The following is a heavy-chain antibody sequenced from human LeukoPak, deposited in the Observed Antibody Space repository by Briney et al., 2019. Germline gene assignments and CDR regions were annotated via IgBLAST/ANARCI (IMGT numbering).Heavy chain of an antibody. D-gene: IGHD3-22*01. CDR3: ARDPRYYYHRSGYFFFDY. CDR2: IIPIFGTA. J-gene: IGHJ4*02. CDR1: GGTFSSYA. Sequence: GSSVKVSCKASGGTFSSYAISWVRQAPGQGLEWMGGIIPIFGTANYAQKFQGRVTITADESTSTAYMERSSLRSDPTAVYSCARDPRYYYHRSGYFFFDYWGQGTLVTVSS. V-gene: IGHV1-69*01.